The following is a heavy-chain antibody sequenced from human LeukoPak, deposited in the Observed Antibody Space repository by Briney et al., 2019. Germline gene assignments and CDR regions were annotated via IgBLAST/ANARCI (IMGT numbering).Heavy chain of an antibody. Sequence: PGRSLRLSCAASGFTFSSYAMSWVRQAPGKGLQWVSGISSTGGSTYYTDSVKGRFSISRDNSKNTLSLQMNSLTAEDTAVYYCARGYSSLDPWGQGTLVTVSS. CDR3: ARGYSSLDP. D-gene: IGHD6-19*01. J-gene: IGHJ5*02. CDR2: ISSTGGST. V-gene: IGHV3-23*01. CDR1: GFTFSSYA.